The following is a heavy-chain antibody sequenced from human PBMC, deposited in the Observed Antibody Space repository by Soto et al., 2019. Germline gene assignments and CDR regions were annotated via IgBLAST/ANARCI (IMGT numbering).Heavy chain of an antibody. CDR3: ARDLVATPQNDIFDI. J-gene: IGHJ3*02. V-gene: IGHV3-7*01. Sequence: VQLVESGGGVVQPGRSLRLSCAASGVSFSISAMHWVRQAPGKGLEWVALIKYDGIEKYSVDSVKGRFTISRDNAKNSLYLQMNSLRDEDTALYYCARDLVATPQNDIFDIWGQGTMVTVSS. CDR2: IKYDGIEK. CDR1: GVSFSISA. D-gene: IGHD5-12*01.